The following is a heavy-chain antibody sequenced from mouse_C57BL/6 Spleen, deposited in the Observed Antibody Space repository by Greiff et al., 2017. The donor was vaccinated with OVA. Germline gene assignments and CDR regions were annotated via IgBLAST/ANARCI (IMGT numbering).Heavy chain of an antibody. Sequence: QVQLQQPGAELVRPGTSVKLSCKASGYTFTSYWMHWVKQRPGQGLEWIGVIDPSDSYTNYNQKFKGKATLTVDTSSSTAYMQLSSLTSEGSAVYYCAPTAQATWYAMDYWGQGTSVTVSS. V-gene: IGHV1-59*01. J-gene: IGHJ4*01. D-gene: IGHD3-2*02. CDR1: GYTFTSYW. CDR3: APTAQATWYAMDY. CDR2: IDPSDSYT.